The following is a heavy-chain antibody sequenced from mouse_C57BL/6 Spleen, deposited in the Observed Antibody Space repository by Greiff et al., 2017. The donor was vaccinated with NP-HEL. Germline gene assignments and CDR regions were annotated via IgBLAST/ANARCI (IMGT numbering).Heavy chain of an antibody. CDR1: GYAFTNYL. V-gene: IGHV1-54*01. Sequence: VQLQQSGAELVRPGTSVKVSCKASGYAFTNYLIEWVKQRPGQGLEWIGVINPGSGGTNYNEKFKGKATLTADKSSSTAYMQLSSLTSEDSAVYFWARGLTAQAWFAYWGQGTLVTVSA. J-gene: IGHJ3*01. CDR3: ARGLTAQAWFAY. D-gene: IGHD3-2*02. CDR2: INPGSGGT.